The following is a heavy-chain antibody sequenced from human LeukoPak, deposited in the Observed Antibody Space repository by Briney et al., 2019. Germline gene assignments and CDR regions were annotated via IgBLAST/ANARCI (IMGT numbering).Heavy chain of an antibody. D-gene: IGHD6-13*01. CDR2: IYPGDSDT. J-gene: IGHJ4*02. CDR3: ARQIAASTTSYYFDY. Sequence: GESLKISCKGSGYSFTSYWIGWVRQMPGKGLEWMGIIYPGDSDTRYSPSFQGQVTISADKPISTAYLQWSSLKASDTAMYYCARQIAASTTSYYFDYWGQETLVTVSS. CDR1: GYSFTSYW. V-gene: IGHV5-51*01.